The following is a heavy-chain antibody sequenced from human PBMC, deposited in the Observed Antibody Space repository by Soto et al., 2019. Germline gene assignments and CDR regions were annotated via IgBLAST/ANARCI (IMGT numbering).Heavy chain of an antibody. CDR2: ISSSSSYI. CDR1: GFTFSSYS. Sequence: EVQLVESGGGLVKPGGSLRLSCAASGFTFSSYSMNWVRQAPGKGLEWVSSISSSSSYIYYADSVKGRFTISRDNAKNSLYLQMNSLRAEDTAVYYCARVPTSDYKTKDDYWGQGTLVTVSS. V-gene: IGHV3-21*01. J-gene: IGHJ4*02. D-gene: IGHD4-4*01. CDR3: ARVPTSDYKTKDDY.